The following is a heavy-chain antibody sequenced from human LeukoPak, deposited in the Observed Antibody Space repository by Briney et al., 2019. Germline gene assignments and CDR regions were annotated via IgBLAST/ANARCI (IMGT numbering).Heavy chain of an antibody. CDR2: IYYTGST. CDR1: GGSISSRNYH. Sequence: PSETLSLTCTVSGGSISSRNYHWVWIRQPPGKGLEWIGTIYYTGSTYYNPSLESRVTISVDTSKNLFSLKLRSVTAADTALYYCARLLLTGNAGRGYCDYWGQGTLVTVSS. V-gene: IGHV4-39*01. J-gene: IGHJ4*02. D-gene: IGHD1-20*01. CDR3: ARLLLTGNAGRGYCDY.